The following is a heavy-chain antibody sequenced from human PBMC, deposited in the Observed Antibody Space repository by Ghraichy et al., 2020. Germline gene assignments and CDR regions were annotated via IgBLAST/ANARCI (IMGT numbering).Heavy chain of an antibody. CDR2: IFHTGSA. J-gene: IGHJ3*02. CDR1: GGSISTYY. CDR3: ARDSAGGYCGSTSCYRSFAFDI. D-gene: IGHD2-2*01. V-gene: IGHV4-59*01. Sequence: SETLSLTCAVSGGSISTYYWSWIRQPPGKGLEWIGYIFHTGSANYNPSLKSRVTISVDTSKNQFSLKLTSVTAADTAVYYCARDSAGGYCGSTSCYRSFAFDIWGQGTMVTVSS.